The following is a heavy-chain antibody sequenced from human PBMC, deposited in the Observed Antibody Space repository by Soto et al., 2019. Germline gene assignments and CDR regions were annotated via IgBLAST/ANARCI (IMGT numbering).Heavy chain of an antibody. Sequence: QVQLVQSGAEVKKPGASVKVSCKASGYTFTSYGISWVRQAPGQGLEYMGWISASNGNTNYAQNLQGRVTMTTDTPTSTAYMELRSLRSDVPAVYYCARGGLNTAEAYWGQGTLVTVSS. D-gene: IGHD5-18*01. J-gene: IGHJ4*02. CDR1: GYTFTSYG. V-gene: IGHV1-18*01. CDR2: ISASNGNT. CDR3: ARGGLNTAEAY.